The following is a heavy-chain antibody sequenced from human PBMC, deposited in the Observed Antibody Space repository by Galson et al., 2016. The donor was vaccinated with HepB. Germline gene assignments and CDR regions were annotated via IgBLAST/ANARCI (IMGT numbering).Heavy chain of an antibody. V-gene: IGHV1-2*02. Sequence: SVKVSCKASGYTFTDYSIHWVRQGPGQGLEWMGWINPKSGGTNYAQKFQGRITMTGDTSISTAYMELSSLRSDDTAAYYCARDPYSSGEREDYWGQGTLGTVSS. D-gene: IGHD6-19*01. CDR1: GYTFTDYS. CDR3: ARDPYSSGEREDY. CDR2: INPKSGGT. J-gene: IGHJ4*02.